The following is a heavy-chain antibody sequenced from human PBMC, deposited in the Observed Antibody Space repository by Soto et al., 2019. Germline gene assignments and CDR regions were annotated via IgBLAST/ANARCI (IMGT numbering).Heavy chain of an antibody. CDR3: AKDSGRGSADYYFDY. Sequence: QEHLVESGGGVVQPGRSLRLSCAASGFTFSSYAIHWVRQAPGKGLEWVAVISSDGKDKYSADSMKGRFAISRDNSKNTLYLQMNSLRAEDTAVYYCAKDSGRGSADYYFDYWGQGTLVTVSS. V-gene: IGHV3-30*18. CDR2: ISSDGKDK. J-gene: IGHJ4*02. CDR1: GFTFSSYA. D-gene: IGHD3-10*01.